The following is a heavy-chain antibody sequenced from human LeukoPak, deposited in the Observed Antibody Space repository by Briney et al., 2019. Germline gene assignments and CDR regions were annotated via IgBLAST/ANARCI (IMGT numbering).Heavy chain of an antibody. D-gene: IGHD3-3*01. V-gene: IGHV3-23*01. CDR3: HYDFWNGYYVFDY. CDR2: ISSSGGLT. Sequence: GGSLRLSCAASTFTFNSYAVSWVGQARGKGLEWISAISSSGGLTFYADSVKGRFTISRDNSKNMLYLQMDSLRAEDTAVYYSHYDFWNGYYVFDYWGQGTLVTVSS. CDR1: TFTFNSYA. J-gene: IGHJ4*02.